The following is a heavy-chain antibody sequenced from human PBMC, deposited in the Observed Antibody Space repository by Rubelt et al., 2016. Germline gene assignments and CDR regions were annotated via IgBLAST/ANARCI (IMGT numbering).Heavy chain of an antibody. CDR2: IYYSGGT. CDR1: GGSISSSSYY. Sequence: QLQLRESGPGLVKPSETLSLTCTVSGGSISSSSYYWGWIRQPPGKGLEWIGSIYYSGGTYYNPSLERRVTVCVDTSKIQVALKLGSVTAADTAGYYWARALVLSFDAFDIWGQGTMVTVSS. D-gene: IGHD4/OR15-4a*01. CDR3: ARALVLSFDAFDI. J-gene: IGHJ3*02. V-gene: IGHV4-39*01.